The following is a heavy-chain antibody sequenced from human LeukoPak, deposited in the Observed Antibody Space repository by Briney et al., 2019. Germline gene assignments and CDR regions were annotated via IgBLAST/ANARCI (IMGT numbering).Heavy chain of an antibody. Sequence: SETLSLTCTVSGGSISSGRYYWSWIRQPAGKGLEWIGHIYTSGSTNYNPSLKSRVTISVDTSKNQFSLKLSSVTAADTAVYYCARGSGSSWYSGYYDYWGQGTLVTVSS. CDR3: ARGSGSSWYSGYYDY. CDR2: IYTSGST. J-gene: IGHJ4*02. V-gene: IGHV4-61*09. CDR1: GGSISSGRYY. D-gene: IGHD6-13*01.